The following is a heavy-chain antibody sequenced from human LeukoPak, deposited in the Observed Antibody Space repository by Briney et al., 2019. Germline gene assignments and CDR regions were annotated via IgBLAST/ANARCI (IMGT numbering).Heavy chain of an antibody. J-gene: IGHJ3*02. CDR2: MNPKNGNT. Sequence: ASVKVSCKASGYTFTSLDISWVRQANGQGLEWLGWMNPKNGNTGYAQKFRGRVTITRDTSESIAYMELSGLRSDDTAVYYCARVHPGYKSAFLRAFVMWGQGTMVIVSS. CDR3: ARVHPGYKSAFLRAFVM. V-gene: IGHV1-8*03. CDR1: GYTFTSLD. D-gene: IGHD1-14*01.